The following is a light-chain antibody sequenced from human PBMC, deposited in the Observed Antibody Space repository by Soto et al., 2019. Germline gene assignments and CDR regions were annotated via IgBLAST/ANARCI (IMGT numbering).Light chain of an antibody. J-gene: IGLJ2*01. CDR1: SSDVGGYNY. CDR3: CSYTSSSTPVV. V-gene: IGLV2-14*03. CDR2: DVS. Sequence: QSVLTQPASVSGSPGQSITISCTGTSSDVGGYNYVSWYQQHPGKAPKLMIYDVSNRPSGVSNRFSGSKSGNTASLTISGLQAEDEADYYGCSYTSSSTPVVFGGVTKVTVL.